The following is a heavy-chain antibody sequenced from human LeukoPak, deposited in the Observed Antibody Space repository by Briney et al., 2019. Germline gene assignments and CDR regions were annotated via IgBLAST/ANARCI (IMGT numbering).Heavy chain of an antibody. Sequence: SETLSLTCTVSGYSISSGYYWGWIQQPPGKGLEWIGSIYHSGSTYYNPSLKSRVTISVDTSKNQFSLKLSSVTAADTAVYYCATTDSLNWFDPWGQGTLVTVSS. CDR3: ATTDSLNWFDP. CDR1: GYSISSGYY. D-gene: IGHD3-22*01. V-gene: IGHV4-38-2*02. CDR2: IYHSGST. J-gene: IGHJ5*02.